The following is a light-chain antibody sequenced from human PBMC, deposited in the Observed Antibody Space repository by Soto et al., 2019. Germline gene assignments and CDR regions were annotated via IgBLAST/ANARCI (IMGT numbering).Light chain of an antibody. J-gene: IGKJ5*01. Sequence: EIVLTQSPGTLSLSPGERATLSRRASQSVSSSYLAWYQQKPGQAPRLPIYGASSRATGIPDRFSGSGSGTDFTLTISRLEPEDFAVYYCQQYGSSPSITFGQGTLLEIK. CDR1: QSVSSSY. CDR3: QQYGSSPSIT. CDR2: GAS. V-gene: IGKV3-20*01.